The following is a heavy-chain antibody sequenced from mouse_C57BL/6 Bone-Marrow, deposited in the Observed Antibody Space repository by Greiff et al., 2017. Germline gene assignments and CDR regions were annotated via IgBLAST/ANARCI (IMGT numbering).Heavy chain of an antibody. CDR2: IDPSDSYT. V-gene: IGHV1-69*01. Sequence: QVQLQQPGAELVMPGASVKLSCKASGYTFTSYWMHWVKQRPGQGLEWIGEIDPSDSYTNYNQKFKGKSTLTVDKSSSTAYMQLSSLTSEDSAVYYCAREGDSTTVVATPRFAYWGQGTLVTVSA. CDR1: GYTFTSYW. D-gene: IGHD1-1*01. CDR3: AREGDSTTVVATPRFAY. J-gene: IGHJ3*01.